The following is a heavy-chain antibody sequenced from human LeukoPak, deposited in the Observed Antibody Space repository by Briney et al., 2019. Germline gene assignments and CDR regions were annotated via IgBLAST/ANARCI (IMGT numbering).Heavy chain of an antibody. Sequence: GGSLRLSCAASGFIVSSDYMNWVRQAPGKGLEWVSVIYSGGSTYYADSVKGRFTISRDNSKNTLYLQMNSLRAEDTAVYYCARDNNWNYAAFAYWGQGTLVTVSS. J-gene: IGHJ4*02. V-gene: IGHV3-66*01. D-gene: IGHD1-7*01. CDR3: ARDNNWNYAAFAY. CDR2: IYSGGST. CDR1: GFIVSSDY.